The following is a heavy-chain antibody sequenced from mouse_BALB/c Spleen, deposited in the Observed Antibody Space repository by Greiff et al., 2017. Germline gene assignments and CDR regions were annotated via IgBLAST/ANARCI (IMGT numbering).Heavy chain of an antibody. D-gene: IGHD1-1*01. CDR3: TRRVEGSYAMDY. V-gene: IGHV5-6-4*01. J-gene: IGHJ4*01. Sequence: EVQLVESGGGLVKPGGSLKLSCAASGFTFSSYTMSWVRQTPEKRLEWVATISSGGSYTYYPDSVKGRFTISRDNAKNTLYLQMSSLKSEDTAMYYCTRRVEGSYAMDYWGQGTSVTVSS. CDR2: ISSGGSYT. CDR1: GFTFSSYT.